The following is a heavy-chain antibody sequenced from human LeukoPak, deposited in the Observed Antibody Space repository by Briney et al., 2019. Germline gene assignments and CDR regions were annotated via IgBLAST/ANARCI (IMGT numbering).Heavy chain of an antibody. Sequence: PSEALSLTCTVSGGSISSYYWSWIRQPPGKGLEWIGYIYYTGSTKYNPSLKSRVTISVDTSKNQFSLKLSSVTAADTAVYYCARGRYSPDYWGQGTLMTVSS. J-gene: IGHJ4*02. CDR1: GGSISSYY. D-gene: IGHD1-1*01. V-gene: IGHV4-59*01. CDR3: ARGRYSPDY. CDR2: IYYTGST.